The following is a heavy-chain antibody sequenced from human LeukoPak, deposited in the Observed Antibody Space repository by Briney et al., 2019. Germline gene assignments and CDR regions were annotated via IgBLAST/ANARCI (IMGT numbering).Heavy chain of an antibody. Sequence: PGGSLRLSCAASGXTFRSYAMSWVRQAPGKGLEWVSAIGGSGDNTYYADSVKGRFTISRDNSKNTLYLQMNSLRPEDTAVYYCAKKVGELLYLQHWGQGTLVAVSS. V-gene: IGHV3-23*01. CDR3: AKKVGELLYLQH. J-gene: IGHJ1*01. D-gene: IGHD3-10*01. CDR2: IGGSGDNT. CDR1: GXTFRSYA.